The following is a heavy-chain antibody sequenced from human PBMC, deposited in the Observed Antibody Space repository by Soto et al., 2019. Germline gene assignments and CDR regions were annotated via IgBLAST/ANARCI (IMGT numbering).Heavy chain of an antibody. CDR2: IRSTGDTI. CDR3: ARFLDWGMWV. CDR1: GYTFSYYG. J-gene: IGHJ6*01. V-gene: IGHV3-48*01. D-gene: IGHD3-3*01. Sequence: EGQLVESGGGLLRPGGSLRLSCAASGYTFSYYGMNWVRQAPGKGLEWISFIRSTGDTIYYADSVKGRFTISRDNAKKSLDRQMNRMSPEITVFYYFARFLDWGMWVWGQGTSVTVSS.